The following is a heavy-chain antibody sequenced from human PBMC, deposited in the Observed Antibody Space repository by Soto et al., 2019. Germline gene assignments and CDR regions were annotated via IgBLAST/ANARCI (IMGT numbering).Heavy chain of an antibody. CDR2: IYYSGST. J-gene: IGHJ3*02. D-gene: IGHD4-17*01. V-gene: IGHV4-30-4*01. CDR3: ARDPGYYGDYSDAFDI. Sequence: QVQLQESGPGLVKPSQTLSLTCTVSGGSISSGDYYWSWIRQPPGKGLEWIGYIYYSGSTYYNPSLKSRVTISVDTSKNQFSLKLSSVTAADTAVYYCARDPGYYGDYSDAFDIWGQGTMVTVPS. CDR1: GGSISSGDYY.